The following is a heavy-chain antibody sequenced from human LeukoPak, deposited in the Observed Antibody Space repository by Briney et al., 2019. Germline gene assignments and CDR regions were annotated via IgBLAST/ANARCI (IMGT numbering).Heavy chain of an antibody. CDR2: ICANDGNT. Sequence: GGSLRLSCAASGLTFRNYAMSWVRQAPGKGPEWVSVICANDGNTYYADAVKGRFTISRDNSKDTLYLQMDSLRAEDTAVYYCAKGSGSSCYSPSDYWGQGILVTVSS. J-gene: IGHJ4*02. V-gene: IGHV3-23*01. CDR1: GLTFRNYA. D-gene: IGHD2-15*01. CDR3: AKGSGSSCYSPSDY.